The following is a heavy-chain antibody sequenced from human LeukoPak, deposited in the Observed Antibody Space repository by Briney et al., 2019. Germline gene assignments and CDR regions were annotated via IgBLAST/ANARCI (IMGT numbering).Heavy chain of an antibody. CDR2: IYYSGST. J-gene: IGHJ5*02. V-gene: IGHV4-31*03. CDR3: ARSPPYCYDSSGFFGP. CDR1: GGSISSGGYY. D-gene: IGHD3-22*01. Sequence: QSSETLSLTCTVSGGSISSGGYYWSWIRQHPGKGLEWIGYIYYSGSTYYNPSLKSRVTISVDTSKNQFSLKLSSVTAADTAVYYCARSPPYCYDSSGFFGPWGQGTLVTVSS.